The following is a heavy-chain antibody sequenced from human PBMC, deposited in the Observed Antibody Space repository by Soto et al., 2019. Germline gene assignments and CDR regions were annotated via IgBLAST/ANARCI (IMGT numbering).Heavy chain of an antibody. J-gene: IGHJ4*02. V-gene: IGHV3-23*01. CDR1: GFTFSTYT. CDR2: ISGSGGSP. D-gene: IGHD2-2*01. Sequence: GGSLRLSCAASGFTFSTYTMSWVRQAPGKGLEWVSAISGSGGSPSYADSVQGRFTISRDNPRNTLYLQMNSLRAEDTAMYYCTKARCSTSNCYVPDYWGQGTRVTVSS. CDR3: TKARCSTSNCYVPDY.